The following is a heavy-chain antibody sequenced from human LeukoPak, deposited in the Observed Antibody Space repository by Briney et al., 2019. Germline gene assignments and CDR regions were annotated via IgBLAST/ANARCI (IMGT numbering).Heavy chain of an antibody. Sequence: SATLSLTCTVSGGSISSSSYYWGWIRQPPGKGLEWIGSIYYSGSTYYNPSLKSRVTISVDTSKNHFSLKLRSVTAADTAVYYCAKHGELLSWFDPWGQGTQVTVSS. CDR3: AKHGELLSWFDP. CDR2: IYYSGST. V-gene: IGHV4-39*01. D-gene: IGHD1-26*01. CDR1: GGSISSSSYY. J-gene: IGHJ5*02.